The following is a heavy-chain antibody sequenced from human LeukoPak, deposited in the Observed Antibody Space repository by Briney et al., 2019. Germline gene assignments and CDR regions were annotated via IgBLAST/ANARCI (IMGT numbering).Heavy chain of an antibody. J-gene: IGHJ5*02. CDR1: GDSVSINSAA. V-gene: IGHV6-1*01. CDR3: ARGPGIYGYMGWFDL. D-gene: IGHD5-24*01. Sequence: SQTLSLTFAISGDSVSINSAAWNWVRQSPSRGLEWLGSTYYRSKWYKDYAVSVKSRITINPDTSKNQFSLQLNSVTPEDTAVYYCARGPGIYGYMGWFDLWGQGTLVTVSS. CDR2: TYYRSKWYK.